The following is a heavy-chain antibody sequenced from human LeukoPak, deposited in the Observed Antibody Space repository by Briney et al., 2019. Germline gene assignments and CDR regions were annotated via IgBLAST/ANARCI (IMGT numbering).Heavy chain of an antibody. J-gene: IGHJ5*02. D-gene: IGHD2-2*01. Sequence: SETLSLTCTVSGGSISSSSYYWGWIRQPPGTGLECIGSIYYSGSTYYNPSLKSRVTISVDTSKNQFSLKLSSVTAADTAVHYCARVVVVVPAAMWGYNWFDPWGQGTLVTVSS. CDR1: GGSISSSSYY. V-gene: IGHV4-39*07. CDR2: IYYSGST. CDR3: ARVVVVVPAAMWGYNWFDP.